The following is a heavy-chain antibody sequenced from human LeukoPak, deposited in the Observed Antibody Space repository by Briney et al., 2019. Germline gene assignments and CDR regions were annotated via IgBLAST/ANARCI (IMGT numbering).Heavy chain of an antibody. Sequence: GASVKVSCKASGFTFTSSAVQWVRQARGQRLGWIGWIVVGSGNTNYAQKFQERVTITRDMSTSTAYMELSSLRSEDTAVYYCAVSTVTNAPMPRNWYFDLWGRGTLVTVSS. CDR3: AVSTVTNAPMPRNWYFDL. CDR1: GFTFTSSA. D-gene: IGHD4-17*01. CDR2: IVVGSGNT. J-gene: IGHJ2*01. V-gene: IGHV1-58*01.